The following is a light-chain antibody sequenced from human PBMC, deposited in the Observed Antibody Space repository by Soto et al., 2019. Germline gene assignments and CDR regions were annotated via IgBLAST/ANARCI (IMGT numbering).Light chain of an antibody. J-gene: IGLJ2*01. CDR3: QTWGSGIVV. V-gene: IGLV4-69*01. Sequence: QLVLTQSPSASASLGASVKLTCTLSSGHSNYAIAWHQQQSEKGPRYLMKLNSDGSHSKGDGIPDRFSGSSSGAERYLTIXXXXXXXXAXYYCQTWGSGIVVFGGGTKLTV. CDR2: LNSDGSH. CDR1: SGHSNYA.